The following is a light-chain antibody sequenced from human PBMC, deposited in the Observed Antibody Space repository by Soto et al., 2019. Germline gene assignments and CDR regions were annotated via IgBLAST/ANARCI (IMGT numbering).Light chain of an antibody. CDR1: SSNIGSNY. Sequence: QSVLTQPLSASGTPGQRVTISCSGSSSNIGSNYVYWYQQLPGTAPKLLIYRNNQRPSGVPDRFSGSKSGTSASLAISGLRSEDEAAYYCAAWDDSLSGWVFGGGTKLTVL. J-gene: IGLJ3*02. CDR3: AAWDDSLSGWV. V-gene: IGLV1-47*01. CDR2: RNN.